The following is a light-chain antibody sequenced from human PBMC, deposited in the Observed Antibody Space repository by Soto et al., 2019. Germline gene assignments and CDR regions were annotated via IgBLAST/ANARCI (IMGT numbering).Light chain of an antibody. Sequence: EIVLTQSPATLSLSPGERATLSCRASQSVSSYLAWYQQKLGQAPRLRIYDASKRATGIPARFSGSGSGTDFTLTIINLEPVDFALYYCQQRGNWPRKFGHRNKVEIQ. CDR3: QQRGNWPRK. V-gene: IGKV3-11*01. CDR1: QSVSSY. CDR2: DAS. J-gene: IGKJ1*01.